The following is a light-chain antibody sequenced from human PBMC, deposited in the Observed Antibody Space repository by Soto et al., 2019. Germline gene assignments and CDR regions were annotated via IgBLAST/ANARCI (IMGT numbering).Light chain of an antibody. CDR3: QQYNNWPET. CDR1: QSVSSN. V-gene: IGKV3-15*01. Sequence: EIVMTPSPATLSVSPQERASLSCRASQSVSSNLAWYQQKVGQAPRVLIYDASTRATGIPGRFSGSGSGTEFTLTISSLQSEDFAVYYCQQYNNWPETFGQGTKVDIK. J-gene: IGKJ1*01. CDR2: DAS.